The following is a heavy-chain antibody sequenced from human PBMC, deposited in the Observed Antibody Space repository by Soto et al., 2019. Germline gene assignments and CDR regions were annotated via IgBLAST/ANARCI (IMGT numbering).Heavy chain of an antibody. CDR3: ARGLRTGNYGMDV. D-gene: IGHD2-15*01. CDR1: GGTFDNYA. V-gene: IGHV1-69*13. J-gene: IGHJ6*02. CDR2: IIPMFETV. Sequence: ASVKVSCKASGGTFDNYAVSWVRQAPGQGLEWMGGIIPMFETVNYAQGFQGRLTIAADESTSTAYMELTRLTSADTAIYFCARGLRTGNYGMDVWGQGTTVTVSS.